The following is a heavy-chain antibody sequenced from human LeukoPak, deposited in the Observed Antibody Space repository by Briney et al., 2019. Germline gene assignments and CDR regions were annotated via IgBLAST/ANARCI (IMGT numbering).Heavy chain of an antibody. D-gene: IGHD5-18*01. Sequence: GGSLRLSCAASGFTFSDYYMSRIRQAPGKGLEWVANIKPDGSEKYYVDSVKGRLIISRDNAKNSLYLQMNSLRAEDTAVYYCARGRRGYNYGYEDYWGQGTLVTVSS. J-gene: IGHJ4*02. V-gene: IGHV3-7*01. CDR3: ARGRRGYNYGYEDY. CDR1: GFTFSDYY. CDR2: IKPDGSEK.